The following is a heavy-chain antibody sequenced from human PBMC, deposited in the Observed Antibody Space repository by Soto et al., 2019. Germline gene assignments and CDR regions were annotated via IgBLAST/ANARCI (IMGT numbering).Heavy chain of an antibody. CDR2: IYYSGST. Sequence: SETLSLTCTVSGGSIRSGGYYWSWVRQSPRRGLEWIGNIYYSGSTYYNPSLKSRLTISVDTSKNQFSLNLSSVTAADTAVYYCARDRLMATAGTARHYFGLDVWAKGPRSPLL. CDR3: ARDRLMATAGTARHYFGLDV. V-gene: IGHV4-31*03. CDR1: GGSIRSGGYY. D-gene: IGHD5-18*01. J-gene: IGHJ6*02.